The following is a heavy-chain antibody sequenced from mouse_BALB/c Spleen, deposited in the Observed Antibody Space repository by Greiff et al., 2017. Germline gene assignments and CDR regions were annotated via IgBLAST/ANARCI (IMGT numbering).Heavy chain of an antibody. V-gene: IGHV1S29*02. Sequence: EVQLQQSGPELVKPGASVKISCKASGYTFTDYNMHWVKQSHGKSLEWIGYIYPYNGGTGYNQKFKSKATLTVDNSSSTAYMELRSLTSEDSAVYYCARLDGYYDYWGQGTTLTVSS. D-gene: IGHD2-3*01. CDR2: IYPYNGGT. CDR1: GYTFTDYN. J-gene: IGHJ2*01. CDR3: ARLDGYYDY.